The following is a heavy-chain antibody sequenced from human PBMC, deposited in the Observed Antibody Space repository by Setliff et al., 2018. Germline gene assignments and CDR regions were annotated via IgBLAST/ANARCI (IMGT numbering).Heavy chain of an antibody. CDR3: TTSPISSGWHSNFDYNMDV. J-gene: IGHJ6*02. V-gene: IGHV3-15*01. CDR2: IKRITDSGTT. CDR1: RFTFSNYW. D-gene: IGHD6-19*01. Sequence: GGSLRLSCAASRFTFSNYWMSWVRQAPGKGLEWVGRIKRITDSGTTDHAAPVKGRFTVSRDDSISTLYLQMNSLKTEDTAVYYCTTSPISSGWHSNFDYNMDVWGQGTTVTVSS.